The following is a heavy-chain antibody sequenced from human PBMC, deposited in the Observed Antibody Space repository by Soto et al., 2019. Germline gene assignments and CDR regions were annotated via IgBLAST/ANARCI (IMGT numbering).Heavy chain of an antibody. CDR1: GFTISSNA. D-gene: IGHD1-1*01. V-gene: IGHV3-23*01. CDR3: AKDKPGTTSFDY. J-gene: IGHJ4*02. CDR2: ISDRGDTT. Sequence: GGSLRLSCAASGFTISSNAMYWVRQAPGKGLEWVSGISDRGDTTHYADSVKGRFTISRDTSKNTLYLQLNTLRADDTAIYYCAKDKPGTTSFDYWGQGTLVTVSS.